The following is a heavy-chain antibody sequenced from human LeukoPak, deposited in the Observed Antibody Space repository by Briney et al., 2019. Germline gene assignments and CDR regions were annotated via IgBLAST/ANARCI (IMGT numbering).Heavy chain of an antibody. CDR2: IYHSGST. Sequence: SETLSLTCTVSGYSISSGYYWGWIRQPPGKGLEWIGSIYHSGSTYYNPSLKSRVTISVDTSKNQFSLKLSSVTAADTAVYYCARVRRSGWYSRGMDVWGQGTTVTVSS. D-gene: IGHD6-19*01. CDR1: GYSISSGYY. V-gene: IGHV4-38-2*02. J-gene: IGHJ6*02. CDR3: ARVRRSGWYSRGMDV.